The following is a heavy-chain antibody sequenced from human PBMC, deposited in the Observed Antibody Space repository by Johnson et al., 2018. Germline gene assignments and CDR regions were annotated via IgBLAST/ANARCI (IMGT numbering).Heavy chain of an antibody. D-gene: IGHD4-17*01. Sequence: QVQLVQSGGGVVQPGRSLRLSCAASGFTFTTYAMNWVRQAPGKGLEWVAVMSFDGSHKDYADSVKGRFTISRDNSKNTRYLQMNSLKTEDTAVYYCARPGTDYGDYRPSTYYYSGMDVWGQGTTVTVSS. J-gene: IGHJ6*02. CDR2: MSFDGSHK. V-gene: IGHV3-30*03. CDR3: ARPGTDYGDYRPSTYYYSGMDV. CDR1: GFTFTTYA.